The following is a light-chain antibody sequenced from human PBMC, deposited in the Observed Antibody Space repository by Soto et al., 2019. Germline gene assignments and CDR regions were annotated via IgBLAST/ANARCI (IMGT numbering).Light chain of an antibody. CDR3: QQANSFPLT. V-gene: IGKV1-12*01. Sequence: SPSTLSYALGDRVPISCRASQTVNAWLAWYQHKPGKAPKPLIYDASILESGVPSRFSGSGSGTEFTLTVSSLQPEDFATYYCQQANSFPLTFGGATHVDI. J-gene: IGKJ4*01. CDR1: QTVNAW. CDR2: DAS.